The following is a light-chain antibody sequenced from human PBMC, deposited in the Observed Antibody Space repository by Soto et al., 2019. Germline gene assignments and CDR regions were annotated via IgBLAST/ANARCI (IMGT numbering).Light chain of an antibody. CDR1: RSLVYSDGKAY. Sequence: DVVMTQSPLSLPVTLGQPASISCRSSRSLVYSDGKAYLNWFHQSPGQSPRRLIYKVSNRDSGGSDRFSGSGSDTYFTLKIRRGETEDVGVYYFMQGTHWPYSFGQGTQLEMK. V-gene: IGKV2-30*01. CDR2: KVS. J-gene: IGKJ2*01. CDR3: MQGTHWPYS.